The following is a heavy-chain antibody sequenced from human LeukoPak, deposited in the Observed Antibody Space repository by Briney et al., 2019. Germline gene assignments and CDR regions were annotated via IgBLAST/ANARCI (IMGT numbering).Heavy chain of an antibody. CDR1: GGSISSYY. D-gene: IGHD2-2*02. V-gene: IGHV4-59*01. CDR3: ARGYCSSTSCYILPYDAFDI. J-gene: IGHJ3*02. Sequence: KSSETLSLTCTVSGGSISSYYWSWIPQPPGKALEWIGYIYYSGSTNYNPSLKSRVTISVDTSKNQFSLKLSSVTAADTAVYYCARGYCSSTSCYILPYDAFDIWGQGTMVTVSS. CDR2: IYYSGST.